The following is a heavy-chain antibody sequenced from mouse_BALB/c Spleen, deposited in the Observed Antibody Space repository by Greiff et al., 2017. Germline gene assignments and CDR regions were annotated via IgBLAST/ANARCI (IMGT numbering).Heavy chain of an antibody. CDR2: IYPGDGDT. D-gene: IGHD2-4*01. V-gene: IGHV1-87*01. CDR1: GYTFTSYW. J-gene: IGHJ3*01. Sequence: VQLQQSGAELARPGASVKLSCKASGYTFTSYWMQWVKQRPGQGLEWIGAIYPGDGDTRYTQKFKGKATLTADKSSSTAYMQLSSLASEDSAVYYCAREDYDPFAYWGQGTLVTVSA. CDR3: AREDYDPFAY.